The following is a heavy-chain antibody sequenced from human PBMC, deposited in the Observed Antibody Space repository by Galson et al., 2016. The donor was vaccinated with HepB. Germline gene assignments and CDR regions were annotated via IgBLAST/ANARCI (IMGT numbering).Heavy chain of an antibody. Sequence: SETLSLTCTVSGGSISSYYWSWIRQPPGKGLEWIGYIYYIGNTNYNPSLKSRVTMSVDTSKNQFSLKLSSVTAADTAVYYCARVGPGSSWYPGRVFWIDPWGQGTLVTVSS. V-gene: IGHV4-59*01. D-gene: IGHD6-13*01. CDR1: GGSISSYY. CDR3: ARVGPGSSWYPGRVFWIDP. CDR2: IYYIGNT. J-gene: IGHJ5*02.